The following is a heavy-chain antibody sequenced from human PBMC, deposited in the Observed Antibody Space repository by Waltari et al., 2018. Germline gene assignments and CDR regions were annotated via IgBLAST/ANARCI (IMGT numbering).Heavy chain of an antibody. V-gene: IGHV3-23*01. CDR1: GFTFSSYA. CDR3: AKVADYDFWSGYPYFDY. Sequence: EVQLLESGGGLVQPGGSLRLSCAASGFTFSSYAMSWVRQAPGKGLEWVSAISGSGGSTYYADSVKGRFTISRDNSKNTLYLQMNSLRAEDTAVYYCAKVADYDFWSGYPYFDYWGQGTLVTVSS. D-gene: IGHD3-3*01. J-gene: IGHJ4*02. CDR2: ISGSGGST.